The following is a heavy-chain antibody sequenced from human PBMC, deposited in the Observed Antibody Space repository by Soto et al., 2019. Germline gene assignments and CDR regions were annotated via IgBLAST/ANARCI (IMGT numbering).Heavy chain of an antibody. CDR1: GFSFSDYG. J-gene: IGHJ6*02. CDR3: ARERVVVLANPYGMDV. V-gene: IGHV3-33*01. CDR2: IWYDGSKK. D-gene: IGHD2-15*01. Sequence: QVQLVESGGGVVQPGRSLRLSCAASGFSFSDYGIHWVRQAPGKGLEWVALIWYDGSKKYYADSMKGRFTISRANSKNTVYLQMNSLTAEDTAVYYCARERVVVLANPYGMDVWGQGTTVTV.